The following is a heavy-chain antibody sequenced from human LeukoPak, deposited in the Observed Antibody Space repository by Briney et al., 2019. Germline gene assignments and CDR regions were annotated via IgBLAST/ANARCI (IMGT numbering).Heavy chain of an antibody. CDR2: IYTSGST. D-gene: IGHD3-22*01. CDR3: ARGIFYYDSSGTYYYYYYYMDV. V-gene: IGHV4-61*02. Sequence: SETLSLTCTVSGGSISSGSYYWSWIRQPAGKGLEWIGRIYTSGSTNYNPSLKSRVTISVDTSKNQFSLKLSSVTAADTAVYYCARGIFYYDSSGTYYYYYYYMDVWGKGTTVTISS. J-gene: IGHJ6*03. CDR1: GGSISSGSYY.